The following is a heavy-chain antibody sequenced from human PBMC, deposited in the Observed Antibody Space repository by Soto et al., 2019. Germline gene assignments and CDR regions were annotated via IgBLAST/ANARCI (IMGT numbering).Heavy chain of an antibody. CDR1: GDSISSSRYY. D-gene: IGHD4-17*01. CDR3: ASLYGDYVPY. CDR2: INYSGST. V-gene: IGHV4-39*01. J-gene: IGHJ4*02. Sequence: QLQLQESGPGLVKPSETLSLTCSVSGDSISSSRYYWGWIRQPQGKGLEWIGTINYSGSTYYNPSLKSQVTISVDTSKNQFSLKVRSVTAADTAVYYCASLYGDYVPYWGQGILVSVSS.